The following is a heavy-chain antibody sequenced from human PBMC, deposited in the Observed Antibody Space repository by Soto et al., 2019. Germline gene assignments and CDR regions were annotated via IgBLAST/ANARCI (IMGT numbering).Heavy chain of an antibody. CDR1: GFRFDDFA. D-gene: IGHD6-25*01. CDR3: AKDGGEGERRLFQ. J-gene: IGHJ4*02. Sequence: EVQLVESGGGLVQPGRSLRLSCAAPGFRFDDFAMHWVRQRPGKGLEWVAGISWNSDRIDYADSVKGRFTISRDNVKNSLSLQMDSVRREDAAFYFCAKDGGEGERRLFQWGRGTLVTVSS. V-gene: IGHV3-9*01. CDR2: ISWNSDRI.